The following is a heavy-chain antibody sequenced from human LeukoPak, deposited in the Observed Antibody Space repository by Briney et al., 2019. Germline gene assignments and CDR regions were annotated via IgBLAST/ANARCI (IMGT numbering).Heavy chain of an antibody. CDR3: ARDFCSSTSCFYDP. V-gene: IGHV3-48*03. D-gene: IGHD2-2*01. CDR2: ISSSGSTI. CDR1: GFTFSSYE. Sequence: GGSLRLSCAASGFTFSSYEMNWVRQAPGKGREWVSYISSSGSTIYYADSVKGRFTISRDNAKNSLYLQMNSLRAEDTAVYYCARDFCSSTSCFYDPWGQGTLVTVSS. J-gene: IGHJ5*02.